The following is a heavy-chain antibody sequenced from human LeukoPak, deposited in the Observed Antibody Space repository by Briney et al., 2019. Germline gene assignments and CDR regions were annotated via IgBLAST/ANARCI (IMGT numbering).Heavy chain of an antibody. Sequence: SETLSLTCTVSGGSISSSNYYWGWIRQPPGKGLEWIGSMYYSGSTYYNPSLKSRVTISVDTSKNQFSLKLSSVTAADTAVYYCAKDHSGSYFLDYWGQGTLVTVSS. V-gene: IGHV4-39*07. CDR1: GGSISSSNYY. J-gene: IGHJ4*02. D-gene: IGHD1-26*01. CDR2: MYYSGST. CDR3: AKDHSGSYFLDY.